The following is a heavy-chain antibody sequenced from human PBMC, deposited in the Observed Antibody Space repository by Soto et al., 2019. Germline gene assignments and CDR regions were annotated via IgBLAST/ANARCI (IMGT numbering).Heavy chain of an antibody. J-gene: IGHJ4*02. V-gene: IGHV2-5*02. D-gene: IGHD6-13*01. CDR1: GFSLSTSGVG. Sequence: QITLKESGPTLVKPTQTLTLTCTFSGFSLSTSGVGVGWIRQPPGKALEWLALIYWDDDKRYSPSLKSRLTIPKDXSKNQVVLTMTNMDPVDTATYYCAHKLVWLGPFDYWGQGTLVTVSS. CDR3: AHKLVWLGPFDY. CDR2: IYWDDDK.